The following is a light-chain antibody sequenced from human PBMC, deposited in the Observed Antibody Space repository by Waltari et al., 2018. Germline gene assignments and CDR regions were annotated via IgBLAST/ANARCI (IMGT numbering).Light chain of an antibody. CDR1: QDLGNY. CDR3: QKYNSAPFT. Sequence: DIQMTQSPSSLSASVGDRVTITCRASQDLGNYLAWYQQKPGTVPKVLIYSASSLHSRAPSRFSGSGSGTHFTLTISSLQPEDVATYFCQKYNSAPFTFGGGTKVEI. V-gene: IGKV1-27*01. CDR2: SAS. J-gene: IGKJ4*01.